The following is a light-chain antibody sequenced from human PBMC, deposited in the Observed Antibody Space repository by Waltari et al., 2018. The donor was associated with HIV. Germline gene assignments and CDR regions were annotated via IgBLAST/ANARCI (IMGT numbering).Light chain of an antibody. CDR3: QQYDNLPYS. J-gene: IGKJ2*03. Sequence: DIKMTQSPSPLSASVGDRVTITCQASQDITNYLNWYQQKPGKAPKLLIYDASNLETGVPSRFSGSGSGTDFTFTISSLQPEDVSTYYCQQYDNLPYSFGQGTKLEIK. CDR2: DAS. V-gene: IGKV1-33*01. CDR1: QDITNY.